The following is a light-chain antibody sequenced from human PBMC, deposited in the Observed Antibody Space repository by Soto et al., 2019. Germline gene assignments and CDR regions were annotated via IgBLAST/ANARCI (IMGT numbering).Light chain of an antibody. CDR2: GAS. CDR1: QSVSSSY. J-gene: IGKJ5*01. Sequence: PGERATLSCRASQSVSSSYFAWYQQKPGQAPRLLIYGASSRATGIPDRFSGSGSGTDFTLTIRRLEPEDFAVYYCQHYGISPPITFGQGTRLEIK. V-gene: IGKV3-20*01. CDR3: QHYGISPPIT.